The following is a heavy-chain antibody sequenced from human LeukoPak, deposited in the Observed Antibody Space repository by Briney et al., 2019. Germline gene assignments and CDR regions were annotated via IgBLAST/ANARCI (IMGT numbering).Heavy chain of an antibody. Sequence: PSETLSLTCTVSGVSISSTSYYWGWIRQTPGKGLEWIGSIYYSGSTYYNPSLKSRVTISVDTSNNQFSLKLSSVTAADTAVYYCARRERGYAGDYWGQGTLVTVSS. J-gene: IGHJ4*02. V-gene: IGHV4-39*01. CDR3: ARRERGYAGDY. CDR1: GVSISSTSYY. CDR2: IYYSGST. D-gene: IGHD5-18*01.